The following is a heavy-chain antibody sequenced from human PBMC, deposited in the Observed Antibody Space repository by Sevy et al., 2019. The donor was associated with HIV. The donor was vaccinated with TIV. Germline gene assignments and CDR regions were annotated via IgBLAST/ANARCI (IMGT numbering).Heavy chain of an antibody. V-gene: IGHV3-7*01. J-gene: IGHJ4*02. D-gene: IGHD2-2*02. CDR1: GFTFSGNW. Sequence: GGSLRLSCAASGFTFSGNWMSWVRQAPGKGLKWVADIKEDGSEKYYVDSVKGRFTISRDNAKKSLYLQMNNLRAEDTAVYYCARDAGYCSSTSCYRGDYFDYWGQGTLVTVSS. CDR3: ARDAGYCSSTSCYRGDYFDY. CDR2: IKEDGSEK.